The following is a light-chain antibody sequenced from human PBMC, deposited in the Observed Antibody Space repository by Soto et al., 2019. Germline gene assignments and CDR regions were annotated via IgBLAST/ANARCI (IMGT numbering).Light chain of an antibody. CDR1: SNDIGTYEY. V-gene: IGLV2-14*01. CDR3: SSYTTGSTLPWV. J-gene: IGLJ1*01. CDR2: GVN. Sequence: QSALTQHASVSGSPGQSITISCTGASNDIGTYEYVSWHQHHPGRAPKLIIFGVNDRPSGISDRFSGSKSGNTASLTIFGLQLEDEAVYYCSSYTTGSTLPWVFGTGTKVTVL.